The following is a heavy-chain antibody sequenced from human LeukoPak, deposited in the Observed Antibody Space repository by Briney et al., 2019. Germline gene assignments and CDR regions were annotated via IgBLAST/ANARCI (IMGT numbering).Heavy chain of an antibody. V-gene: IGHV4-34*01. CDR2: IDHREST. J-gene: IGHJ6*02. CDR1: Y. Sequence: YWIGWVRQMPGKGLEWIGEIDHRESTTYNPSLKSRVTISVDTSKNQFSLKLNSVTAADTAVYYCASRMYYYYGMDVWGQGTTVIVSS. CDR3: ASRMYYYYGMDV.